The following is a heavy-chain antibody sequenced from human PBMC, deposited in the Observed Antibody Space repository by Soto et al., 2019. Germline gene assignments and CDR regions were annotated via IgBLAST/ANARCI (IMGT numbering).Heavy chain of an antibody. J-gene: IGHJ5*02. CDR3: SRGGVGSSSDWFDP. CDR2: ITAYNGNT. CDR1: GYIFSSYG. Sequence: QVQVVQSGAEVKEPGASVTVSCKASGYIFSSYGITWVRQAPGQGLEWMGWITAYNGNTNYAQKLQGRVTMTTDTSTSRASLELRSRTTDDTAVYYCSRGGVGSSSDWFDPWGQGTLVTVSS. V-gene: IGHV1-18*01. D-gene: IGHD1-26*01.